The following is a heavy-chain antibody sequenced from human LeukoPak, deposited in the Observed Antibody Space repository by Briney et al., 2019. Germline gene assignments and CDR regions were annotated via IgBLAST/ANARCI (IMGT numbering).Heavy chain of an antibody. D-gene: IGHD6-19*01. Sequence: GGSLRLSCAASGFTFDDYGMSWVRQTPGKGLEWVSGINWNGGSIGYADSVKGGFTISRDNAKNSLYLQMNSLRAEDTAVYYCARAGAVAGSFDYWGQGTLVTVSS. CDR3: ARAGAVAGSFDY. V-gene: IGHV3-20*04. CDR2: INWNGGSI. J-gene: IGHJ4*02. CDR1: GFTFDDYG.